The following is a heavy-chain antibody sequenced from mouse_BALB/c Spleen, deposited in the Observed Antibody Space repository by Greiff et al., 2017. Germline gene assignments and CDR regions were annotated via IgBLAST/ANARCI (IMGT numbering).Heavy chain of an antibody. V-gene: IGHV6-6*02. CDR2: IRLKSNNYAT. Sequence: EVKLEESGGGLVQPGGSMKLSCVASGFTFSNYWMNWVRQSPEKGLEWVAEIRLKSNNYATHYAESVKGRFTISRDDSKSSVYLQMNNLRAEDTGIYCCTNGYDWYFDVWGAGTTVTVSS. CDR3: TNGYDWYFDV. CDR1: GFTFSNYW. D-gene: IGHD2-2*01. J-gene: IGHJ1*01.